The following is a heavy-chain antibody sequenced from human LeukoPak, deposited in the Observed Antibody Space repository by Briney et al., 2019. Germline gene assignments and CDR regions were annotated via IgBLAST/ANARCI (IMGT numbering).Heavy chain of an antibody. J-gene: IGHJ4*02. Sequence: SETLSLTCTVSGGSISSSSYYWGWIRQPPGKGLEWIGSIYYSGSTYYNPSLKSRVTISVDTSKNQFSLKLSSVTAADTAVYYCAREQGDSWGQGILVTVSS. CDR2: IYYSGST. CDR1: GGSISSSSYY. CDR3: AREQGDS. V-gene: IGHV4-39*07.